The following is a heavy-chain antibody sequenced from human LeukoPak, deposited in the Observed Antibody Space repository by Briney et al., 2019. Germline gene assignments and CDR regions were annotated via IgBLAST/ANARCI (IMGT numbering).Heavy chain of an antibody. Sequence: SETLSLTCTVSGGSISSSSYYWGWIRQPPGKGLEWIGSIYYSGSTYYNPSLKSRVTISVDTSKNQFSLKLSSVTAADTAVYYCARLRSSGWFTSSYYYGMDVWGQGTTVTVSS. D-gene: IGHD6-19*01. CDR3: ARLRSSGWFTSSYYYGMDV. CDR2: IYYSGST. J-gene: IGHJ6*02. V-gene: IGHV4-39*07. CDR1: GGSISSSSYY.